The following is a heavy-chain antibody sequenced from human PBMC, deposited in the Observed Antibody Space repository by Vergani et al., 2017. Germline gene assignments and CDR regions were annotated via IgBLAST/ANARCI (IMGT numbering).Heavy chain of an antibody. V-gene: IGHV4-61*02. CDR1: GSSISSGSYY. J-gene: IGHJ4*02. Sequence: QVQLQESGPGLVKPSQTLSLTCTVSGSSISSGSYYWSWIRQPAGKGLEWIGRIYTSGSTNYNPSLKSRVTISVETSKNQFSLKLSSVTAADTAVYYCARERAAGSASLGYWGQGTLVTVSS. CDR3: ARERAAGSASLGY. D-gene: IGHD6-13*01. CDR2: IYTSGST.